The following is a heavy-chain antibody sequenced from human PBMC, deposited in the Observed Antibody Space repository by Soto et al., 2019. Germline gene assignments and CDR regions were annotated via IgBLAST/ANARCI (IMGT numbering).Heavy chain of an antibody. CDR1: GFTLTNHW. D-gene: IGHD3-16*01. CDR2: MNADGSGT. CDR3: GSVFES. V-gene: IGHV3-74*01. J-gene: IGHJ4*02. Sequence: GGSLRLSCAASGFTLTNHWMHWVRQAPGKGLVWVSRMNADGSGTSYADSVKGRFTISRDNVKNSLYLQMNSLRAEDTAVYYCGSVFESWGQGTLVTVSS.